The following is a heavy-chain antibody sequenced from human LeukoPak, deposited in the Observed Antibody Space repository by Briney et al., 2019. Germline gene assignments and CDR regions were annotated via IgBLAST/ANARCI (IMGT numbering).Heavy chain of an antibody. Sequence: SETLSLTCTVSGGSISSYYWSWIRQPPGKRLEWIGYIYYSGSTNYNPSLKSRVTISVDTSKNQFSLKLSSVTAADTAVFYCAIRYYYGSGSYDYWGRGTLVTVSS. CDR2: IYYSGST. J-gene: IGHJ4*02. CDR3: AIRYYYGSGSYDY. D-gene: IGHD3-10*01. V-gene: IGHV4-59*08. CDR1: GGSISSYY.